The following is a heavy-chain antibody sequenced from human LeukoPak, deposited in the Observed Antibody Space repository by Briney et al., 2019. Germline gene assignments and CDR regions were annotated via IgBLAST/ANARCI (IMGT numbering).Heavy chain of an antibody. D-gene: IGHD3-10*01. CDR3: ARRYYGSGSYYNWFDP. Sequence: GESLKISCKGSGYNFAIYWIGWVRQMPGKGLEWMGIIYPSDSDTTYSPSFQGQVTISADKSISTAYLQWSSLKASDTAMYYCARRYYGSGSYYNWFDPWGQGTLVTVSS. CDR1: GYNFAIYW. V-gene: IGHV5-51*01. J-gene: IGHJ5*02. CDR2: IYPSDSDT.